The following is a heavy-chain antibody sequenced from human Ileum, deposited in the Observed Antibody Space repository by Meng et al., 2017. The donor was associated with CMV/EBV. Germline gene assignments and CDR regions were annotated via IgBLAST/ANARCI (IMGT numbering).Heavy chain of an antibody. CDR1: GFTFDYYA. CDR2: ISGSGTTT. Sequence: GESLKISCAAFGFTFDYYAMTWVRQAPGKGLEWVSAISGSGTTTYYADSVKGRFATYRDNSKNTLYLQMSSLRAEDTAVYHCAKYQNYFGSGSYSDYWGQGTLVTVSS. V-gene: IGHV3-23*01. CDR3: AKYQNYFGSGSYSDY. D-gene: IGHD3-10*01. J-gene: IGHJ4*02.